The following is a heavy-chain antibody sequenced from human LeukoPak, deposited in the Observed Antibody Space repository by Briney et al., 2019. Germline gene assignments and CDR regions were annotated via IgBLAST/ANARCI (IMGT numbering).Heavy chain of an antibody. CDR2: INPAGSET. CDR3: ARFGYVAAVDV. V-gene: IGHV3-7*01. CDR1: GFSFSAYW. D-gene: IGHD2-15*01. J-gene: IGHJ4*02. Sequence: GGSLRPSCAASGFSFSAYWMTWVRQAPGTGLEWVANINPAGSETYYVDPVKGRFSISRDNAKNLVYLQMNSLRAEDTAVYHCARFGYVAAVDVWGQGTLVTVSS.